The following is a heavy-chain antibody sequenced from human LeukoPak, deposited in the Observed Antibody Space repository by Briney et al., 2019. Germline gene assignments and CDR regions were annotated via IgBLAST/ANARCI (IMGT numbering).Heavy chain of an antibody. V-gene: IGHV3-23*01. J-gene: IGHJ6*02. D-gene: IGHD2-21*02. CDR3: AKGPVTASYYYYGMDV. Sequence: GGSLRLSCAASGFIFSSYAMSWVRQAPGKGLEWVSAISGSGVSTYYADSVKGRFTISRDNSKNTLYLQMNSLRAEDTAVYYCAKGPVTASYYYYGMDVWGQGTTVTVSS. CDR2: ISGSGVST. CDR1: GFIFSSYA.